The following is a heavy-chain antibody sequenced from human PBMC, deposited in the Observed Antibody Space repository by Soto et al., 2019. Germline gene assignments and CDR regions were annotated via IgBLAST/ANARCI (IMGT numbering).Heavy chain of an antibody. D-gene: IGHD3-10*01. CDR3: ARAGPGYFDY. CDR1: GYTFTTYN. V-gene: IGHV1-46*01. CDR2: INPSVGST. J-gene: IGHJ4*02. Sequence: QVQLVQSGAEVRKPGASVKVSCKPSGYTFTTYNMHWVRQAPGQGLEWMGVINPSVGSTSYAQKFQGRCTLTRDTSTSTVYMELGSRRSEDTAVYYCARAGPGYFDYWGQGTLVTVSS.